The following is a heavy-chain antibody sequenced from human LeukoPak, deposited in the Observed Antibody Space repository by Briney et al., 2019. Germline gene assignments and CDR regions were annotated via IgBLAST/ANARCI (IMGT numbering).Heavy chain of an antibody. CDR2: IYTSGST. Sequence: SETLSLTCTVSGGSISSYYWSWIRQPAGKGLEWIGRIYTSGSTNYNPSLKSRVTISVDTSKNQFSLKLSSVTAADTALYYCARLAEDPYDYNGMDVWGQGTTVTVSS. V-gene: IGHV4-4*07. CDR3: ARLAEDPYDYNGMDV. J-gene: IGHJ6*02. CDR1: GGSISSYY.